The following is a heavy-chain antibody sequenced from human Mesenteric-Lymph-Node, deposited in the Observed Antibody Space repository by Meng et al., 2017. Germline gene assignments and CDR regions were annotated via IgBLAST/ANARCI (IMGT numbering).Heavy chain of an antibody. Sequence: ASVKVSCKASGYTFTSYGISWVRQAPGQGLEWMGWISAYNGNTNYAQKLQGRVTITTDESTSTAYMELSSLRSEDTAVYYCARIGITGTLGYFDYWGQGTLVTVSS. V-gene: IGHV1-18*01. D-gene: IGHD1-20*01. CDR3: ARIGITGTLGYFDY. CDR2: ISAYNGNT. J-gene: IGHJ4*02. CDR1: GYTFTSYG.